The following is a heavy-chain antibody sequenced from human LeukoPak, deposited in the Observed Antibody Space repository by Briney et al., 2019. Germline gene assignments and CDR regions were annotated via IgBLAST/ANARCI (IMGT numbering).Heavy chain of an antibody. CDR1: GGSISSYY. V-gene: IGHV4-59*01. CDR3: ARDLWFGELSDAFDI. Sequence: PSETLSLTCTVSGGSISSYYWSWVRQPPGKGLEWIGFVYYTGSTNYSPSLKSRVTISVDTSKNQFSLKLRSVTAADTAVYFCARDLWFGELSDAFDIWGQGTMVTVSS. CDR2: VYYTGST. J-gene: IGHJ3*02. D-gene: IGHD3-10*01.